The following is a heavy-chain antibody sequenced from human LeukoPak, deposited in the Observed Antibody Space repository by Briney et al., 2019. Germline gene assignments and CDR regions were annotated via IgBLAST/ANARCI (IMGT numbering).Heavy chain of an antibody. CDR2: INPNSGGT. J-gene: IGHJ4*02. V-gene: IGHV1-2*02. CDR3: ARVLRSRDQKNFDY. Sequence: ASVKVSCKASGYTFTGYYMHWVRQAPGQGLEWMGWINPNSGGTNYAQKFQGRVTMTRDTSISTAYMELSRLRSDDTAAYYCARVLRSRDQKNFDYWGQGTLVTVSS. CDR1: GYTFTGYY. D-gene: IGHD5-24*01.